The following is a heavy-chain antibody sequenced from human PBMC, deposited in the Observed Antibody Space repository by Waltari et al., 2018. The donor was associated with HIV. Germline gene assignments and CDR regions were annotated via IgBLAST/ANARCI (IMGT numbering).Heavy chain of an antibody. CDR1: GFTFSSYA. CDR3: AKGNYDVLTGYYGPSLAY. J-gene: IGHJ4*02. CDR2: LRCEGHPT. D-gene: IGHD3-9*01. V-gene: IGHV3-64D*06. Sequence: EVQLVESGGTLVQPGGSLRLSCSASGFTFSSYAIHWVRPTPGKGLESGSALRCEGHPTYYAGSLKGRFTNTGDNSQNTVWLQMRRVRAEDTAVYYCAKGNYDVLTGYYGPSLAYWGQGTLVTVSS.